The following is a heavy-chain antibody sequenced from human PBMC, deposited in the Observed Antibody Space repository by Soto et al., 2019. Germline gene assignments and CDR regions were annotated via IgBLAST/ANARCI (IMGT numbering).Heavy chain of an antibody. Sequence: QVQLVQSGAEVKKPGASVKVSCKASGYTFASYGISWVRQAPGQGLEWMGWISAYNGNRNYAQKLQGRVTMTTDTFTRTAYMEVRSLRSDDTAVYYCAREGTCSSTSCPTYFSFGMDVWGQGTTVTVSS. CDR1: GYTFASYG. CDR2: ISAYNGNR. V-gene: IGHV1-18*01. J-gene: IGHJ6*02. CDR3: AREGTCSSTSCPTYFSFGMDV. D-gene: IGHD2-2*01.